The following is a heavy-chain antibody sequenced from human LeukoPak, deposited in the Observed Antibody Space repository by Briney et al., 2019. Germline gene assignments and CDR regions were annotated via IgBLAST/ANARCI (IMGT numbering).Heavy chain of an antibody. CDR2: IYYSGST. Sequence: SETLSLTCTVSGGSISSSSYYWDWIRQPPGKGLEYIGSIYYSGSTYYTPSLKSRVTISVDTSKNQFSLKLSSVTATDTAVYYCARHRGSSSNFDYWGQGTLVTVSS. CDR1: GGSISSSSYY. CDR3: ARHRGSSSNFDY. V-gene: IGHV4-39*01. J-gene: IGHJ4*02. D-gene: IGHD6-6*01.